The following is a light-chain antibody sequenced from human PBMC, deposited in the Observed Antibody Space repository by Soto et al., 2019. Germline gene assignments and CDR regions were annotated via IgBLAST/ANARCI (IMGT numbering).Light chain of an antibody. CDR1: SSDVGRYTY. Sequence: QSVLTQPASVSGFPGQSITISCAGTSSDVGRYTYVSWYQQHPGKAPKLIIYDVYNRPSGVSNRFSGSKSGNTASLTISGPQAEDXADYYCTSYTSTSTPYVFGGGTKVTVL. V-gene: IGLV2-14*01. J-gene: IGLJ1*01. CDR2: DVY. CDR3: TSYTSTSTPYV.